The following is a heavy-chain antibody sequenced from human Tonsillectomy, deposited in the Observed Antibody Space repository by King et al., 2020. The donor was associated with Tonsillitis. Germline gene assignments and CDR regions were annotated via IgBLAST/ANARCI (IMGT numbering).Heavy chain of an antibody. J-gene: IGHJ3*02. CDR3: TRDFEKGIVGAKVAFDI. D-gene: IGHD1-26*01. V-gene: IGHV1-18*01. CDR2: ISAYNGDT. Sequence: QLVQSGAEVKKPGASVKVSCKASGYTFTLYGITWVRQAPGQGLEWMGWISAYNGDTNYAQKLQGRVTMTTDTSTSTAYMELRSLRSDDTAVYYCTRDFEKGIVGAKVAFDIWGQGTMVTVSS. CDR1: GYTFTLYG.